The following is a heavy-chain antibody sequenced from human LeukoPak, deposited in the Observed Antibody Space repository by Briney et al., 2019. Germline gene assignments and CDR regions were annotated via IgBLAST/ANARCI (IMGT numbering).Heavy chain of an antibody. CDR1: GFTFDDHA. CDR2: ITAYGDGT. Sequence: GGSLRLSCAASGFTFDDHAMHWVRQAPGKGLEWVSLITAYGDGTYYADSVEGRFTISRDNNKKSLFLQMDSLRPEDTAFYYCARDFWDSTGYYLDYWGQGTLVAVSS. J-gene: IGHJ4*02. D-gene: IGHD3-22*01. V-gene: IGHV3-43*02. CDR3: ARDFWDSTGYYLDY.